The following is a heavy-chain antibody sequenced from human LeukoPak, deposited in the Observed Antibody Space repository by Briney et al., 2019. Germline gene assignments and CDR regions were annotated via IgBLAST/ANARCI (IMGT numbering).Heavy chain of an antibody. CDR2: IKHSGST. CDR3: ARGSSGFWSGYFYH. D-gene: IGHD3-3*01. Sequence: SETLSLTCAVYGGSFSGYYWSWIRQPPGKGLEWIGEIKHSGSTNYNPSLKSRVTISVDTSKNQFSLKLSSVTAADTAVYYCARGSSGFWSGYFYHWGQGTLVTVSS. CDR1: GGSFSGYY. J-gene: IGHJ5*02. V-gene: IGHV4-34*01.